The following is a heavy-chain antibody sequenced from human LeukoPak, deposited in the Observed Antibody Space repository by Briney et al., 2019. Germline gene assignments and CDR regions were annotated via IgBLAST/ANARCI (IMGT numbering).Heavy chain of an antibody. CDR3: AREDYYGSGSYCTYFDY. CDR2: INHSGST. D-gene: IGHD3-10*01. Sequence: SETLSLTCAVSGGSFSGYYWRWIRQPPGKGLEWIGEINHSGSTNYNPSLKSRVTISADTSKNQFSLKLSSVTAADTAVYYCAREDYYGSGSYCTYFDYWGQGTLVTVSS. CDR1: GGSFSGYY. V-gene: IGHV4-34*01. J-gene: IGHJ4*02.